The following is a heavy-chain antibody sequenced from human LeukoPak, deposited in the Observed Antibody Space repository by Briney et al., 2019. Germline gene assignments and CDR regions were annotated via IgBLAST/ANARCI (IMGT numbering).Heavy chain of an antibody. D-gene: IGHD2-15*01. CDR1: GFTLSSYA. Sequence: GGSLRLSCAASGFTLSSYAMTWVRQAPGKGLEWVSDIGDSGATTYYADSVKGRFTVSRDNAANSLYLQMDSLRAEDTAVYYCATTFPYCSSGTCALGGQGTLVTVSS. J-gene: IGHJ4*02. V-gene: IGHV3-23*01. CDR3: ATTFPYCSSGTCAL. CDR2: IGDSGATT.